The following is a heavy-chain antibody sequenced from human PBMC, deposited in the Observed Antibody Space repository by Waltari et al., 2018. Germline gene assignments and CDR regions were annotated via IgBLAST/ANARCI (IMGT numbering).Heavy chain of an antibody. D-gene: IGHD5-12*01. J-gene: IGHJ5*02. V-gene: IGHV1-8*01. CDR1: GSRCYSYE. Sequence: QVQLVQSGAEVMKSGASVKVSCRASGSRCYSYEFNWGRQAAGQGLEWMGWLNPKSGNTGYAQKFRGRVTLTGDTSTSTAYMVLSGLKSEDTAIYYCARGRDVFAGVDYNWFDPWGQGTLVTVSS. CDR2: LNPKSGNT. CDR3: ARGRDVFAGVDYNWFDP.